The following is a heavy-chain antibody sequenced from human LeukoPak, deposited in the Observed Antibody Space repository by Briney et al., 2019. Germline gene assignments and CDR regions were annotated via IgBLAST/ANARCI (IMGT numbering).Heavy chain of an antibody. J-gene: IGHJ5*02. V-gene: IGHV3-30-3*01. CDR3: AKAGIVGATPS. CDR1: GFTFNTYA. Sequence: AGGSLRLSCAASGFTFNTYAMHWVRQAPGKGLEWVAVISYDGNNKYYADSVKGRFTISRDNSKNTLYVQMNSLRGEDTAVYYCAKAGIVGATPSWGQGTLVTVSS. D-gene: IGHD1-26*01. CDR2: ISYDGNNK.